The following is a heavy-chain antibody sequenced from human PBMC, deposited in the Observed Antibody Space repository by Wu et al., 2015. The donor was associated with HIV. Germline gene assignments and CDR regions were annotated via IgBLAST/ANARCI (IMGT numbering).Heavy chain of an antibody. Sequence: QMQLVQSGAEVKKTGSSVRVSCKASGSTFTYRYLHWVRQAPDRRLSGWVGSHLSSADTKYAQKVQDRVTVTTDRSLSAAYMELRSLRSDDTAMYFCAASGCTTSSCHPWDDAFVYLGPRDEWSASLQ. CDR1: GSTFTYRY. CDR2: SHLSSADT. J-gene: IGHJ3*02. CDR3: AASGCTTSSCHPWDDAFVY. D-gene: IGHD6-19*01. V-gene: IGHV1-45*02.